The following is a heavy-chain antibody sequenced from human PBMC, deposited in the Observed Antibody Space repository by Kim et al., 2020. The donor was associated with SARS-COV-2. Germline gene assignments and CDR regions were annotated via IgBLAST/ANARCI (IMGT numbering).Heavy chain of an antibody. CDR2: IDSNGSTK. Sequence: GGSLRLSCAASGFSLSNYWMYWVRQAPGKGLVWVSRIDSNGSTKTYADSVKGRFTISRDSATNTLYLQMNSLRAEDTAAYYCEGYYYGMDVWGQGTTVTV. CDR3: EGYYYGMDV. J-gene: IGHJ6*02. CDR1: GFSLSNYW. V-gene: IGHV3-74*01.